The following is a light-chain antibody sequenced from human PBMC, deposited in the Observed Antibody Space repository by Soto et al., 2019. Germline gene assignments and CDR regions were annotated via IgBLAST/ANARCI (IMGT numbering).Light chain of an antibody. CDR2: GAS. CDR1: QRFSRSY. Sequence: EVVMTQSPATLSVSPGEGVTLSCRASQRFSRSYLAWYQQKPGQAPRLLIYGASSRATGIPDRFSGGGSGTDFTLTISRLEPEDFAMYYCQQYANSPITFGQGTRLEIK. CDR3: QQYANSPIT. V-gene: IGKV3-20*01. J-gene: IGKJ5*01.